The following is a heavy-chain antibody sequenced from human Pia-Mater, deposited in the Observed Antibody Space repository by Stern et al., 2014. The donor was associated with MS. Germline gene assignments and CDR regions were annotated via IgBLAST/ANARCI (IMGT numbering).Heavy chain of an antibody. J-gene: IGHJ4*01. CDR2: INQDERGK. V-gene: IGHV3-7*01. D-gene: IGHD3-10*01. Sequence: EVQLVQSGAGLAKPGWSLRLSWGASGITFVGSWMSWVRQAPGQGLAWVAPINQDERGKNYVEAAKGRLPIYRDNANNSLTLQTNSLRAEDTAVYYCARGGSRYFDYWGHGTLVTVSS. CDR1: GITFVGSW. CDR3: ARGGSRYFDY.